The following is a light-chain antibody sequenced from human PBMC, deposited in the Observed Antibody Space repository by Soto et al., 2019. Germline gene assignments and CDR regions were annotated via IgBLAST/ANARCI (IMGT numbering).Light chain of an antibody. CDR3: QHYNSYSEA. V-gene: IGKV1-5*03. J-gene: IGKJ1*01. Sequence: DIQMTQSPSTLSVSVGDRFTITCLASQTISSWLAWYQQKPGKAPKLLIYKASTLKSGVPSRFSGSGSGTEFTLTISSLQPDDFATYYCQHYNSYSEAFGQGTKV. CDR1: QTISSW. CDR2: KAS.